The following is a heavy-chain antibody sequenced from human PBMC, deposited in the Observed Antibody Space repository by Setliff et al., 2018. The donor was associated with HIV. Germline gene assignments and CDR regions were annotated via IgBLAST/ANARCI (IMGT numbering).Heavy chain of an antibody. CDR1: GGSFSDFY. D-gene: IGHD6-19*01. Sequence: PSETLSLTCAVYGGSFSDFYWSWIRQSPGKGLEWIGDINHSGRTNNNPSLKSRVTISVDTSKNQFSLKLNSVTAADTAVYYCARSLLPSITVAGTIGYWGQGSLGTVS. V-gene: IGHV4-34*01. J-gene: IGHJ4*02. CDR2: INHSGRT. CDR3: ARSLLPSITVAGTIGY.